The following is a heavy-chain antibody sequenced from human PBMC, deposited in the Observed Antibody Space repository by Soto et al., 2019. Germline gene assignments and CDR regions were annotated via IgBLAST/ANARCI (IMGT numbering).Heavy chain of an antibody. D-gene: IGHD3-3*01. CDR1: GFTFDDYA. CDR2: ISWNSGSI. CDR3: ANTRLFFWSGYQTDSFDI. Sequence: SLRLSCAASGFTFDDYAMHWVRQAPGKGLEWVSGISWNSGSIGYADSVKGRFTISRDNAKNSLYLQMNSLRAEDTALYYCANTRLFFWSGYQTDSFDISGQGTMVTGSS. J-gene: IGHJ3*02. V-gene: IGHV3-9*01.